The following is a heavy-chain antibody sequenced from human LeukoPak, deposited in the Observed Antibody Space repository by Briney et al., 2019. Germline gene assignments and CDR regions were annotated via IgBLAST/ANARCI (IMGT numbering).Heavy chain of an antibody. D-gene: IGHD3-10*01. V-gene: IGHV3-23*01. CDR3: AKGRYTVYGFDI. Sequence: GGSLRLSCAASGFTFSSHGMSWARQAPGKGLEWVSAISGSGGSTNYADSVKGRFTISRDNSKNTRYLQMNSLRAEDTAVYYCAKGRYTVYGFDIWGQGTMVTVSS. CDR1: GFTFSSHG. CDR2: ISGSGGST. J-gene: IGHJ3*02.